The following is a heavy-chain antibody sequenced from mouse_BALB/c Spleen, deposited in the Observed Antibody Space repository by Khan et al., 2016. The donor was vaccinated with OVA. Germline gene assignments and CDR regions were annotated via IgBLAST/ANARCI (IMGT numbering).Heavy chain of an antibody. CDR2: ILPGSNIT. CDR3: ARGNYYGSTSWVGY. J-gene: IGHJ3*01. V-gene: IGHV1-9*01. Sequence: QVQLQQSGAELMKPGASVKISCKASGYTFSSYWIEWVKQRPGHGLEWIGEILPGSNITNYNERFKDTATFTADTSSTTAYMQLSSLTSEDSAIYYCARGNYYGSTSWVGYWGQGTLVTVSA. CDR1: GYTFSSYW. D-gene: IGHD1-1*01.